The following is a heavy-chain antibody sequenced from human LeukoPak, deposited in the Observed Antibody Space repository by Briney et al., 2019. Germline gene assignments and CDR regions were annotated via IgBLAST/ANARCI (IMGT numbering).Heavy chain of an antibody. J-gene: IGHJ6*02. Sequence: GESLRLSCAASGFTFSSYSMNWVRQAPGKGLEWVSSISSSSSYIYYADSVKGRFTISRDNSKNTLYLQMNSLRAEDTAVYYCARDSVHDSSGYYYVSDRYYYYYGMDVWGQGTTVTVSS. CDR1: GFTFSSYS. V-gene: IGHV3-21*01. CDR3: ARDSVHDSSGYYYVSDRYYYYYGMDV. D-gene: IGHD3-22*01. CDR2: ISSSSSYI.